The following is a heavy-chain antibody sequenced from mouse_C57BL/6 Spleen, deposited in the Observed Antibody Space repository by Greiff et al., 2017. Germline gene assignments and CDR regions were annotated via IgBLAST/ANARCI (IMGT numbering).Heavy chain of an antibody. Sequence: VQLQQSGPELVKPGASVKISCKASGYTFTDYYMNWVKQSHGKSLEWIGDINPNNGGTSYNQKFKGKATLTVDKSSSTAYMELRSLTSEDSAVYYCARWGGNYGFAYWGQGTLVTVSA. CDR1: GYTFTDYY. D-gene: IGHD2-1*01. CDR2: INPNNGGT. CDR3: ARWGGNYGFAY. J-gene: IGHJ3*01. V-gene: IGHV1-26*01.